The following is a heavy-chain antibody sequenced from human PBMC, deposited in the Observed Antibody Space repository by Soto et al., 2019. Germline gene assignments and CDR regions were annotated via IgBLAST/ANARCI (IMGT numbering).Heavy chain of an antibody. D-gene: IGHD5-18*01. V-gene: IGHV1-2*04. CDR1: GYTFNGYY. J-gene: IGHJ4*02. CDR3: ARDQFTAMVTPDSYFDY. CDR2: INPNSGGT. Sequence: VASVKVSCKASGYTFNGYYMHWVRQAPGQGLEWMGWINPNSGGTNYAQKFQGWVTMTRDTSISTAYMELSRLRSDDTAVYYCARDQFTAMVTPDSYFDYWGQGTLVTVSS.